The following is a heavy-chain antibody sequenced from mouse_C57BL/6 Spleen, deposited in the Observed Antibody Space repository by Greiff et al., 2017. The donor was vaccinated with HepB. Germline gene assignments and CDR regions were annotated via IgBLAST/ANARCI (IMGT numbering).Heavy chain of an antibody. CDR3: ARGTTVVAHFDY. D-gene: IGHD1-1*01. CDR1: GFTFSDYG. Sequence: EVQRVESGGGLVKPGGSLKLSCAASGFTFSDYGMHWVRQAPEKGLEWVAYISSGSSTIYYADTVKGRFTISRDNAKNTLFLQMTSLRSEDTAMYYCARGTTVVAHFDYWGQGTTLTVSS. J-gene: IGHJ2*01. V-gene: IGHV5-17*01. CDR2: ISSGSSTI.